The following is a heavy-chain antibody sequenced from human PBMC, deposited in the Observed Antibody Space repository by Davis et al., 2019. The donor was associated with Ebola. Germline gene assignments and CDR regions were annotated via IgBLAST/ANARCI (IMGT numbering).Heavy chain of an antibody. CDR1: GDTLSSYA. Sequence: AASVKVSCKAVGDTLSSYAMTWVRQAPGRGLEWMGGIIPVFRTANYAQKFRGRVMITADKSTRIAYMELNSLTSEDTAVYYCARGPSVATAHYFDYWGQGTLVTVSS. J-gene: IGHJ4*02. CDR3: ARGPSVATAHYFDY. CDR2: IIPVFRTA. V-gene: IGHV1-69*06. D-gene: IGHD2-21*02.